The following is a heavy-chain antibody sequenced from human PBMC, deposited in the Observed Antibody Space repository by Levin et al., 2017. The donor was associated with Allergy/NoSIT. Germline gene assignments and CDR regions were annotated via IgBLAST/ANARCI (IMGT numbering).Heavy chain of an antibody. V-gene: IGHV3-7*01. CDR1: GFTFSSYW. D-gene: IGHD2-8*01. Sequence: AGGSLRLSCAASGFTFSSYWMSWVRQAPGKGLEGVANIKQDGSEKYYVDSVKGRFTISRDNAKNSLYLQMNSLRAEDTAVYYCARGGHCTNGVCYTSLPDYWGQGTLVTVSS. CDR2: IKQDGSEK. CDR3: ARGGHCTNGVCYTSLPDY. J-gene: IGHJ4*02.